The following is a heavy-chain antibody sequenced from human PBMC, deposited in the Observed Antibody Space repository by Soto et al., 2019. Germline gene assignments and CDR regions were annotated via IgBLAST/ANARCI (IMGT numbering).Heavy chain of an antibody. CDR1: GFTFSSYG. CDR2: ISYDGSNK. CDR3: AKSGSVGWGAAADVGYFDY. Sequence: QVQLVESGGGVVQPGRSLRLSCAASGFTFSSYGMHWVRQAPGKGLEWVAVISYDGSNKYYADSVKGRFTISRDNSKNTLYLQMNSLRAEDTAVYYCAKSGSVGWGAAADVGYFDYWGQGTLVTVSS. J-gene: IGHJ4*02. V-gene: IGHV3-30*18. D-gene: IGHD6-13*01.